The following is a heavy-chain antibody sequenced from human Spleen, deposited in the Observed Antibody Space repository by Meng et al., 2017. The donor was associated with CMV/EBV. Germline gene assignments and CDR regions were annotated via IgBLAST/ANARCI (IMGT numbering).Heavy chain of an antibody. V-gene: IGHV1-18*01. CDR1: YTFTSYG. D-gene: IGHD6-19*01. Sequence: YTFTSYGISWVRQAPGQGLEWMGWISAYNGNTNYAQKLQGRVTMTTVTSTSTAYMELRSLRSDDTAVYYCARDTFTLYSSGRPDFDYWGQGTLVTVSS. CDR3: ARDTFTLYSSGRPDFDY. CDR2: ISAYNGNT. J-gene: IGHJ4*02.